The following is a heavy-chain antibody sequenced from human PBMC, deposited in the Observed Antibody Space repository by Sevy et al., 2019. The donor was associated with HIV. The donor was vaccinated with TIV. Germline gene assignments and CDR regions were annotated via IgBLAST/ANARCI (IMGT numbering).Heavy chain of an antibody. V-gene: IGHV3-49*03. CDR3: TRGYYYDSSGYSEY. D-gene: IGHD3-22*01. CDR1: GFTFGDYA. Sequence: GGSLRLSCTGSGFTFGDYAMSWFRQAPGMGLEWVGFIRSKDYGGSTEYAASVKGGFTISRDDYKSIADLQMNSLKTEDTAVYYCTRGYYYDSSGYSEYWGQGTLVTVSS. J-gene: IGHJ4*02. CDR2: IRSKDYGGST.